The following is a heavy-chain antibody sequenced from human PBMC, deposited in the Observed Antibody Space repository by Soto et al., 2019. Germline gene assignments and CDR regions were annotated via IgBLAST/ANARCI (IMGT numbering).Heavy chain of an antibody. CDR1: GGSISSDY. D-gene: IGHD3-10*01. J-gene: IGHJ5*02. Sequence: PSETLSLTCTVSGGSISSDYWNWIRQPPGKGLEWIGYVYHSWSTKHNPSLKSRVTISVDTSKNQLSLKLSSVTAADTAVYYCARFGTSPNGNWFDPWGQGTLVTVSS. V-gene: IGHV4-59*01. CDR3: ARFGTSPNGNWFDP. CDR2: VYHSWST.